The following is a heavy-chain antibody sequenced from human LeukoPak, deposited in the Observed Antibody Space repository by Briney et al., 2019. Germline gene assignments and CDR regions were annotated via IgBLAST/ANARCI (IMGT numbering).Heavy chain of an antibody. J-gene: IGHJ3*02. CDR1: GGTFSSYA. CDR3: ARDSSHYYDSSGPRPVHAFDI. Sequence: SVKLSCNASGGTFSSYAISWVRQAPAQGLEWMGRIIPILGIANYAQKFQGRVTITADKSTSTAYMELSSLRSEDTAVYYCARDSSHYYDSSGPRPVHAFDIWGQGTMVTVSS. CDR2: IIPILGIA. V-gene: IGHV1-69*04. D-gene: IGHD3-22*01.